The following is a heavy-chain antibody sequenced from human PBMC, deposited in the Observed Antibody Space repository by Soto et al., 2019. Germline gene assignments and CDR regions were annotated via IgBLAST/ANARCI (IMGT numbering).Heavy chain of an antibody. CDR1: GFTFSSHW. CDR2: VKQEGGGK. J-gene: IGHJ4*02. V-gene: IGHV3-7*03. CDR3: ARESSSGWYYCDS. Sequence: EVQLVESGGGLVQPGGSLRLSCAASGFTFSSHWLSWVRLAPGKGLELVANVKQEGGGKYYVDSVKGRFTISRDNAKHSLDLQMNSLRADDTAVYYCARESSSGWYYCDSWGQGTTVSVPS. D-gene: IGHD6-19*01.